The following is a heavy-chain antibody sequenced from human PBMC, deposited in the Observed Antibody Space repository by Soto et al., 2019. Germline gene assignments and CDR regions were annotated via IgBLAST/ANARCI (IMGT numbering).Heavy chain of an antibody. Sequence: ASVKVSCKASGYTFTSYYMHWVRQAPGQGLEWMGIINPSGGSTSYAQKFQGRVTMTRDTSTSTVYMELSSLRSEDTAVYYCARDLYSIAAAGNDAFDIWGQGTMVTVSS. J-gene: IGHJ3*02. D-gene: IGHD6-13*01. CDR3: ARDLYSIAAAGNDAFDI. CDR1: GYTFTSYY. V-gene: IGHV1-46*03. CDR2: INPSGGST.